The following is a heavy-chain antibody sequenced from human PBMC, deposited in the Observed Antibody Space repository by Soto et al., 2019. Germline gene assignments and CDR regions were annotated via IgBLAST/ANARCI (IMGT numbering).Heavy chain of an antibody. Sequence: QVQLQQWGAGLLKPSETLSLTCAVYGGSFSGYYWSWIRQPPGKGLEWIGEINHSGSTNYNPSLKSRVTISVDTSKNQYSLKLSSVTAADTAVYYCARGSLYSVLRFDYWGQGTLVTVSS. D-gene: IGHD2-15*01. J-gene: IGHJ4*02. V-gene: IGHV4-34*01. CDR1: GGSFSGYY. CDR2: INHSGST. CDR3: ARGSLYSVLRFDY.